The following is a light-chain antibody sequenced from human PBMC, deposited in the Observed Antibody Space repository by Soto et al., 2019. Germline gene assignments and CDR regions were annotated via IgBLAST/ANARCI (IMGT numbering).Light chain of an antibody. CDR3: QQYNSYPLT. CDR2: KSS. CDR1: QSIRSW. V-gene: IGKV1-5*03. J-gene: IGKJ4*02. Sequence: DIQVTQAPSTLSASVGDRVTITCRASQSIRSWVAWYQQKPGKAPKLLIYKSSSLESGVSSRFSGSGSGTEFTLTISILQPDAFATYYGQQYNSYPLTVGGGTKVEI.